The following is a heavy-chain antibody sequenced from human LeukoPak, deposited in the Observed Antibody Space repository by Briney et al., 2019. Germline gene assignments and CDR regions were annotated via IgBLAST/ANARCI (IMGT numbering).Heavy chain of an antibody. CDR2: IQQDGSEK. CDR1: GFIFSSYW. CDR3: SGGNLYWYFDL. V-gene: IGHV3-7*01. D-gene: IGHD4-23*01. J-gene: IGHJ2*01. Sequence: PGGSLRLSCAASGFIFSSYWMSWVPQAPGKGLGWVDNIQQDGSEKYYVDSVKGRFTISRDNAKNSLYLQINSLRAEDTAVYYCSGGNLYWYFDLWGRGTLVTVSS.